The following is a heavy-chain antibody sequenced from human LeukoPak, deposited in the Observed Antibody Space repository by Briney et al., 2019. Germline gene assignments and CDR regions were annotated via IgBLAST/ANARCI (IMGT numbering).Heavy chain of an antibody. CDR3: ARDYRVGCTSDDCFPIDY. CDR1: GFTFSSHA. CDR2: ISYEASNQ. Sequence: PGGSLRLSCSASGFTFSSHAMHWARQAPGKGLEWVSVISYEASNQYYADSVKGRFIISRDNSRNTLYLQMDSLRPEDTAVYYCARDYRVGCTSDDCFPIDYWGQGTLVTVSS. V-gene: IGHV3-30-3*01. J-gene: IGHJ4*02. D-gene: IGHD2-21*02.